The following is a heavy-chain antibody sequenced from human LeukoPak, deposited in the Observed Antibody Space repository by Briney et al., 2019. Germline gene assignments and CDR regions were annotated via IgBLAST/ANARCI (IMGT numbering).Heavy chain of an antibody. CDR3: ESTTGP. Sequence: PGGSLRPSCAASGFTFEHYWMRWVRQAPGKGLEWVATIKGDGSKKDYVDSVRGRFTVSIDNAKNSLYLQMSSLRVEDTAIYYCESTTGPWGQGTLVTVSS. CDR1: GFTFEHYW. CDR2: IKGDGSKK. V-gene: IGHV3-7*03. D-gene: IGHD1-7*01. J-gene: IGHJ5*02.